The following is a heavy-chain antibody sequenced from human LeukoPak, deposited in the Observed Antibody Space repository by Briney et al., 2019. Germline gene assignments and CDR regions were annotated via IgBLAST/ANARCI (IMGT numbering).Heavy chain of an antibody. V-gene: IGHV3-30-3*01. CDR3: ARGVHYDFWSGLVY. D-gene: IGHD3-3*01. CDR1: GFTFSSYA. Sequence: GGSLRLSCAASGFTFSSYAMHWVRQAPGKGLEWVAVISYDGSNKYYADSVKGRFTISRDNSKNTLYLQMNSLRAEDTAVYYCARGVHYDFWSGLVYWGQGTLVTVSP. CDR2: ISYDGSNK. J-gene: IGHJ4*02.